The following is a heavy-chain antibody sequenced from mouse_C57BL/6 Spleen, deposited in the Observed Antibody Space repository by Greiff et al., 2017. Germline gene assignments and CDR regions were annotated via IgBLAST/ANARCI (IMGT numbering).Heavy chain of an antibody. CDR3: AREIPFVTTVVAPDY. D-gene: IGHD1-1*01. CDR2: IYPGDGDT. Sequence: QVQLQQSGPELVKPGASVKISCKASGYAFSSSWMNWVKQRPGKGLEWIGRIYPGDGDTNYNGKFKGKATLTADKSSSTAYMQLSSLTSEDSAVYFCAREIPFVTTVVAPDYWGQGTTLTVSS. CDR1: GYAFSSSW. J-gene: IGHJ2*01. V-gene: IGHV1-82*01.